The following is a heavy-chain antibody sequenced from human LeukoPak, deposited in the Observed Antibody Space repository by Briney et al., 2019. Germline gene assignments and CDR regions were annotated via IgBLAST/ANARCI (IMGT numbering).Heavy chain of an antibody. CDR3: AKDFRSGYSAHFDY. D-gene: IGHD3-22*01. CDR2: IYQNGGTT. CDR1: GFPFRSYA. V-gene: IGHV3-23*01. J-gene: IGHJ4*02. Sequence: GGSLRLSCVVSGFPFRSYAMSWVRQAPEKGLEFVSGIYQNGGTTYYPHSVKGRFSISRDNSKNTLYLQMASMRGEDTAVYYCAKDFRSGYSAHFDYGGQGHLVTVSS.